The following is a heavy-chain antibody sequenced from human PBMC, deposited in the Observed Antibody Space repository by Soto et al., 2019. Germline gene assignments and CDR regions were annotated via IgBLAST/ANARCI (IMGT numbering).Heavy chain of an antibody. CDR3: ARDRLRHCSSTTCYYLPCHNDY. CDR1: AYTFTSYG. D-gene: IGHD2-2*01. J-gene: IGHJ4*02. Sequence: QVHLVQSGAEVKKPGASVKVSCKASAYTFTSYGITWARQAHGQGLEWMGWISAYDGNTNYAQKFQGRVTMTTDTSTSSAYMELTSLRSDDTAVYFCARDRLRHCSSTTCYYLPCHNDYWGQGTLVTVSS. V-gene: IGHV1-18*04. CDR2: ISAYDGNT.